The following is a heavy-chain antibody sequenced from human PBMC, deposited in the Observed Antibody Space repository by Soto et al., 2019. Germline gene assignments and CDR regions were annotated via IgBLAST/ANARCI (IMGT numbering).Heavy chain of an antibody. D-gene: IGHD6-13*01. J-gene: IGHJ6*02. Sequence: EVQLVESGGGLVQPGGSLRLSCAASVFTVSHNYMNWVRQAPGKGLEWVSLIYSGGSTHYADSVKGRFTISRDNSKNTLYLQMNSLRAEDTAVYYCARDPPGIAASGGGWGPGTTVTVSS. CDR2: IYSGGST. CDR3: ARDPPGIAASGGG. CDR1: VFTVSHNY. V-gene: IGHV3-66*01.